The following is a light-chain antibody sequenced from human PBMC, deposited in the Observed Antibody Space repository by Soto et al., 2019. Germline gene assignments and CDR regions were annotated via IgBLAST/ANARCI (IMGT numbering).Light chain of an antibody. CDR2: GAS. CDR3: QQYNNWPYT. V-gene: IGKV3-15*01. Sequence: EIVMTQSPATLSVSPGEGATLSCRASQSVSSDLAWYQQKPGQAPRLLVYGASTRATGIPARFGGSGSVTEFTLTISSLQSEDFAVYYCQQYNNWPYTFGQGTKLEIK. J-gene: IGKJ2*01. CDR1: QSVSSD.